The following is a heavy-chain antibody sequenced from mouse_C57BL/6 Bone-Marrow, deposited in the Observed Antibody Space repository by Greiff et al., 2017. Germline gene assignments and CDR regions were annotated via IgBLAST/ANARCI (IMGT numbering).Heavy chain of an antibody. CDR2: IYPGDGDT. J-gene: IGHJ2*01. V-gene: IGHV1-82*01. Sequence: QVQLQQSGPELVKPGASVKISCKASGYAFSSSWMNWVKQRPGKGLEGIGRIYPGDGDTNYNGKFKGKAPLTADNSSSTAYMQLSSLTSEDSAVYFCARYPLTTVVATPLDYWGQGTTLTVSS. CDR1: GYAFSSSW. D-gene: IGHD1-1*01. CDR3: ARYPLTTVVATPLDY.